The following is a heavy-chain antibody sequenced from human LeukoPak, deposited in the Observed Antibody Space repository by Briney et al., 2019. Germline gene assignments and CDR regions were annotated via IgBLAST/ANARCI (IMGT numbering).Heavy chain of an antibody. Sequence: PSETLSLTCAVYGGSFSGYYWSWIRQPPGKGLEWIGEINHSGSTNYNPSLKSRVTISVDTSKNQFSLKLSSVTAADTAVYYCARLSRQWLLVDYWGQGTLVTVSS. CDR3: ARLSRQWLLVDY. CDR2: INHSGST. J-gene: IGHJ4*02. V-gene: IGHV4-34*01. D-gene: IGHD6-19*01. CDR1: GGSFSGYY.